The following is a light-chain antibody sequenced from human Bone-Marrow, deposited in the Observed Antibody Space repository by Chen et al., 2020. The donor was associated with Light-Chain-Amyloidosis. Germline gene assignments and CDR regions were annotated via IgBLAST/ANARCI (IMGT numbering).Light chain of an antibody. V-gene: IGLV3-25*03. CDR3: QSADSSGTYEVI. Sequence: SYELTQPPSVSVPPGQTARYIRSGDDLPTKYAYWYQHKPGQSPVLVLHIVTERPSGISERFSGSSSETTATLTISGVQAEDEADYHCQSADSSGTYEVIFGGGTKLTVL. CDR1: DLPTKY. J-gene: IGLJ2*01. CDR2: IVT.